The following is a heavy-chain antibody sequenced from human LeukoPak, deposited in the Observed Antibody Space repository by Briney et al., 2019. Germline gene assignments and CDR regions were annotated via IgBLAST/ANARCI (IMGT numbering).Heavy chain of an antibody. CDR3: AKDSRVVVAARPDV. Sequence: PGGSLRLSCAASGFTFSSYAMSWVRQAPGKGLEWVSAISGSGGSTYYADSVKGRFTISRDNSKNTLYLQMNSLRAEDTAVYYCAKDSRVVVAARPDVWGQGTMVTVSS. D-gene: IGHD2-15*01. CDR1: GFTFSSYA. CDR2: ISGSGGST. J-gene: IGHJ3*01. V-gene: IGHV3-23*01.